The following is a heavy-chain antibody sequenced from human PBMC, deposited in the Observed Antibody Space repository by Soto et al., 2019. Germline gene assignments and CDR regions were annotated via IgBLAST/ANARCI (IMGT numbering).Heavy chain of an antibody. CDR2: INSDGSSV. J-gene: IGHJ4*02. CDR1: GFTLSDNW. D-gene: IGHD6-25*01. Sequence: EVQLVESGGGLVQPGGSLRLSCAASGFTLSDNWIHWVRRAPGKGLVWVSRINSDGSSVTYADSVMGRFTLSRDNAKNTWFLQMDSLRVEDTAMYYCVRAPEQRPFDYWGQGTLVTVSS. V-gene: IGHV3-74*03. CDR3: VRAPEQRPFDY.